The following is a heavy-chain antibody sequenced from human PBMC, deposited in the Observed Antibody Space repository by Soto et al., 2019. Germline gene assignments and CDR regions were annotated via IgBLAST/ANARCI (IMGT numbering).Heavy chain of an antibody. Sequence: GGSLGLCCAASGFSLSSYDVDWFRQATGKGLEWVSAIGTAGDTYYPGSVKGRFTISRENAKNSLYLQMNSLRAEDTAVYYCASLGPEGAFDIWGQGTMVTVS. CDR3: ASLGPEGAFDI. J-gene: IGHJ3*02. V-gene: IGHV3-13*01. CDR2: IGTAGDT. CDR1: GFSLSSYD.